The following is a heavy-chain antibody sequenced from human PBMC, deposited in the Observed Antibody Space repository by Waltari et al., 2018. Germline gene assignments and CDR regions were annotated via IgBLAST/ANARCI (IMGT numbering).Heavy chain of an antibody. J-gene: IGHJ6*02. CDR2: MNPNSGNT. CDR1: GYTFTSYD. Sequence: QVQLVQSGAELKKPGASVKVSCKASGYTFTSYDINWVRQATGQGLEWMGWMNPNSGNTGYAQKFQGRVTMTRNTSISTAYMELSRLRSEDTAVYYCARVFQLVFYYYGMDVWGQGTTVTVSS. V-gene: IGHV1-8*01. D-gene: IGHD6-13*01. CDR3: ARVFQLVFYYYGMDV.